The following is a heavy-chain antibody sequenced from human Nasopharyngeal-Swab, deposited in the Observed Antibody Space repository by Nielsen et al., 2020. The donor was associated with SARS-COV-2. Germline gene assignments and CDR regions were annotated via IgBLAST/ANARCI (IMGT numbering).Heavy chain of an antibody. CDR3: ARDVWDIVVVVAANGFDC. D-gene: IGHD2-15*01. Sequence: WIRQPPGKGLEWVANIKQDGSEKYYVDSVKGRFTISRDNAKNSLYLQMNSLRAEDTAVYYCARDVWDIVVVVAANGFDCWGQGTLVTVSS. V-gene: IGHV3-7*01. J-gene: IGHJ4*02. CDR2: IKQDGSEK.